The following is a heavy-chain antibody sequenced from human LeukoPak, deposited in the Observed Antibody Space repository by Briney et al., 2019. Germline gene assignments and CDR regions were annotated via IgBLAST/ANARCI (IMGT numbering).Heavy chain of an antibody. V-gene: IGHV3-30-3*01. J-gene: IGHJ6*02. Sequence: SGGSLRLSCAASGFTFSSYAMHWVRQAPGKGLEWVAVISYDGSNKYYADSVKGRFTISRDNSKNTLYLQMNSLRAEDTAVYYCARGIEYQLDGMGVWGQGTTVTVSS. D-gene: IGHD2-2*01. CDR3: ARGIEYQLDGMGV. CDR1: GFTFSSYA. CDR2: ISYDGSNK.